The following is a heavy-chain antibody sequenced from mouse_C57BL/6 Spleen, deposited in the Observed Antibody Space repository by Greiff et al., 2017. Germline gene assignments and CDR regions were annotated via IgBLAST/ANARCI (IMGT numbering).Heavy chain of an antibody. V-gene: IGHV1-64*01. D-gene: IGHD3-2*02. Sequence: QVQLQQPGAELVKPGASVKLSCKASGYTFTSYWMHWVKQRPGQGLEWIGMIHPNSGSTNYNEKFKSKATLTVDKSSSTAYMQLSSLTSKDSAVYYYARSGQLMLRGYFDVWGTGTTVTVSS. J-gene: IGHJ1*03. CDR1: GYTFTSYW. CDR3: ARSGQLMLRGYFDV. CDR2: IHPNSGST.